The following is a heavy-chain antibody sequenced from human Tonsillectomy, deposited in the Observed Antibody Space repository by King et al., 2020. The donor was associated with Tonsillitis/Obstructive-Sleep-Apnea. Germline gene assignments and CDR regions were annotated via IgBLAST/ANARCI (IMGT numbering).Heavy chain of an antibody. J-gene: IGHJ6*03. Sequence: VQLVESGGGVVQPGGSLRLSCAASGFLFSAYGMHWVRQAPGKGLEWVAVMSYEGDTKYYADSAKGRFTISRDNSKNTLYLQMNSLRVEDTAVYYCAKSGVTDYTYFYMAVWGKGTTVTVSS. CDR2: MSYEGDTK. D-gene: IGHD2-2*02. V-gene: IGHV3-30*18. CDR3: AKSGVTDYTYFYMAV. CDR1: GFLFSAYG.